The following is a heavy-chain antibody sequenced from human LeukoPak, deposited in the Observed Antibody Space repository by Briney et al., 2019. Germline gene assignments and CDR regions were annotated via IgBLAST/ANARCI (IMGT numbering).Heavy chain of an antibody. D-gene: IGHD3-22*01. Sequence: GGSLRLSCAASGFTFSSYWMSWMRQAPGKGLEWVANIKYDGNEEYYVDSVKGRFTISRDNAKNSLYLQMNSLRAEDTAVYYCARGRHYYDSSGHFDYWGQGTLVTVSS. CDR2: IKYDGNEE. CDR3: ARGRHYYDSSGHFDY. CDR1: GFTFSSYW. J-gene: IGHJ4*02. V-gene: IGHV3-7*01.